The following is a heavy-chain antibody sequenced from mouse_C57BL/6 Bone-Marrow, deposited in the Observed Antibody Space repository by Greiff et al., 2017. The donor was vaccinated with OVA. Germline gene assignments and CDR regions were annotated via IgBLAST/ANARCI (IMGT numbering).Heavy chain of an antibody. CDR2: IYPGDGDT. CDR1: GYAFSSSW. Sequence: QVQLQQSGPELVKPGASVKISCKASGYAFSSSWMNWVKQRPGKGLEWIGRIYPGDGDTNYNGKFKGKATLTADKSSSTAYMQLSSLTSEDSAVYFCASGPDYGREDYFDYWGHGTTLTVSS. D-gene: IGHD1-1*01. V-gene: IGHV1-82*01. CDR3: ASGPDYGREDYFDY. J-gene: IGHJ2*01.